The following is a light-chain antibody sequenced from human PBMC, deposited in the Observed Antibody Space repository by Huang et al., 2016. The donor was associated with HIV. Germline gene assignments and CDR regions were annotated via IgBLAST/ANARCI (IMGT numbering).Light chain of an antibody. Sequence: IQLTQSPSSLSAFVGDRVTITCRASQDITTYLAWYQQKPVKAPNLLIYSASTLQTGVPSRFSGSGSGTNFTLTVSSLQPEDFATYYCQQVNSYPLTFGGGTKVEIK. V-gene: IGKV1-9*01. CDR2: SAS. J-gene: IGKJ4*01. CDR1: QDITTY. CDR3: QQVNSYPLT.